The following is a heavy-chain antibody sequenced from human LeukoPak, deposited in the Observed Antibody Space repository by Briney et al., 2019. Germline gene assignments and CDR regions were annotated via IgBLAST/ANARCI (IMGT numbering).Heavy chain of an antibody. Sequence: APVKVSCKVSGYTLTELSMHWVRQAPGKGLEWMGGFDPEDGETIYAQKFQGRVTMTEDTSTDTAYMELSSLKSEDTAVYYCATRSPRIVGYNWFDPWGQGTVVSVSS. V-gene: IGHV1-24*01. CDR1: GYTLTELS. CDR2: FDPEDGET. D-gene: IGHD1-26*01. J-gene: IGHJ5*02. CDR3: ATRSPRIVGYNWFDP.